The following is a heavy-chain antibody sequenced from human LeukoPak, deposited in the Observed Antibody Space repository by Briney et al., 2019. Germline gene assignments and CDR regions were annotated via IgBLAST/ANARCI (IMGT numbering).Heavy chain of an antibody. CDR3: ARDWYDSSGYSALFDY. J-gene: IGHJ4*02. Sequence: SETLSLTCTVSGGSISSYYWSWIRQPAGEGLEWIGRIYTSGSTNYNPSLKSRVTMSVDTSKNQFSLKLSSVTAADTAVYYCARDWYDSSGYSALFDYWGQGTLVTVSS. D-gene: IGHD3-22*01. CDR1: GGSISSYY. CDR2: IYTSGST. V-gene: IGHV4-4*07.